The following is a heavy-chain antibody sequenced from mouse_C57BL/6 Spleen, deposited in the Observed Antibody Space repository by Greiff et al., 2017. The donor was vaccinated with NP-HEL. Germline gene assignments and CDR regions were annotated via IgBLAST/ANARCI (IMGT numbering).Heavy chain of an antibody. D-gene: IGHD1-1*01. CDR1: GYTFTSYW. CDR3: ARTLYGSSYGGYFDV. CDR2: IHPNSGST. Sequence: VQLQQPGPELVKPGASVKLSCKASGYTFTSYWMHWVKQRPGQGLEWIGMIHPNSGSTNYNEKFKSKATLTVDKSSSTAYMQLSSLTSEDSAVYYCARTLYGSSYGGYFDVWGTVTTVTVSS. J-gene: IGHJ1*03. V-gene: IGHV1-64*01.